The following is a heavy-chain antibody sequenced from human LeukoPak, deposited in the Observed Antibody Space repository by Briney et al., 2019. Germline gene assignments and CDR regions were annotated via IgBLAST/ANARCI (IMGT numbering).Heavy chain of an antibody. J-gene: IGHJ6*03. CDR1: GFTFSSYW. V-gene: IGHV3-7*01. CDR2: IKQDGSEK. Sequence: EGSLRLSCAASGFTFSSYWMSWVRQAPGKGLEGVANIKQDGSEKYYVDSVKGRFTISRDNAKNSLYLQMNSLRAEDTAVYYCARVGDPTLEYYYYYMDVWGKGTTVTISS. CDR3: ARVGDPTLEYYYYYMDV. D-gene: IGHD3-10*01.